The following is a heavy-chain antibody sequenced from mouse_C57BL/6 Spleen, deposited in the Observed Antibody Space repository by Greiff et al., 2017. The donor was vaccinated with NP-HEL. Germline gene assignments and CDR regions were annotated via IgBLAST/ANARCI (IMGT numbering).Heavy chain of an antibody. CDR2: INPNNGGT. Sequence: EVQLQQSGPELVKPGASVKISCKASGYTFTDYYMNWVKQSHGKSLEWIGDINPNNGGTSYNQKFKGKATLTVDKSSSTAYMELRSLTSEDSAVYYCARGGGLGEFAYWGQGTLVTVSA. V-gene: IGHV1-26*01. D-gene: IGHD2-4*01. J-gene: IGHJ3*01. CDR3: ARGGGLGEFAY. CDR1: GYTFTDYY.